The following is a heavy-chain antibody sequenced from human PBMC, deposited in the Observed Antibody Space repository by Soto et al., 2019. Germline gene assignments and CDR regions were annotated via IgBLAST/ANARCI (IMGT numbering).Heavy chain of an antibody. CDR3: ARVRSRSYLGY. Sequence: TLSLTCAVSNSSPSKEYYWGWIRQPPGKGLEWIGSIHQSGSPYYNPSLKSRLTISIDKSKKQFSLRLSSVTAADTAIYYCARVRSRSYLGYWGQGTLVTLSS. V-gene: IGHV4-38-2*01. CDR2: IHQSGSP. J-gene: IGHJ4*02. D-gene: IGHD2-2*01. CDR1: NSSPSKEYY.